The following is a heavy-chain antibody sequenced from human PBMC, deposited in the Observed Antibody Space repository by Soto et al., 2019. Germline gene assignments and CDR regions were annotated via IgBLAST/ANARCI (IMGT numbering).Heavy chain of an antibody. CDR1: GYTFTNYQ. CDR3: ARGDESGFFDF. J-gene: IGHJ4*02. CDR2: INSGGGGT. Sequence: HVQLVQSGAEVKKPGASVKISCRTSGYTFTNYQMHWVRQAPGQGLEWMGIINSGGGGTYSAQRFQGRVTMTRHTSTSTVYMELSSLTSEDMAIYYCARGDESGFFDFWGQGTLVTVSS. V-gene: IGHV1-46*01. D-gene: IGHD3-22*01.